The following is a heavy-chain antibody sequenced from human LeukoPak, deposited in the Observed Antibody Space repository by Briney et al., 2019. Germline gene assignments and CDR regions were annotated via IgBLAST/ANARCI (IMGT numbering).Heavy chain of an antibody. J-gene: IGHJ4*02. CDR1: GYTFTGYY. CDR3: ARVLPSDY. D-gene: IGHD1-26*01. Sequence: ASVKVSCKASGYTFTGYYIHWVQQAPGQGLEWMGWINPNSGDTNYAQNFQGRVTMTRDTSISTAYMELSRLRSDDTAVYYCARVLPSDYWGQGTLVTVSS. CDR2: INPNSGDT. V-gene: IGHV1-2*02.